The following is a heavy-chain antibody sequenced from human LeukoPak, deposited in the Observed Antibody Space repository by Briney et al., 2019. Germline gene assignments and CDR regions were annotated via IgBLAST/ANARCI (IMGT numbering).Heavy chain of an antibody. CDR2: ISAYNGNT. CDR1: GYTFTSYG. V-gene: IGHV1-18*01. CDR3: ARGYYYDSSGKRWEFDY. Sequence: ASVKVSCKASGYTFTSYGISWVRQAPGQGLEWMGWISAYNGNTNYAQKLQGRVTMTTDTSTSTAYMELRSLRSDDTAVYYCARGYYYDSSGKRWEFDYWGQGTLVTVS. J-gene: IGHJ4*02. D-gene: IGHD3-22*01.